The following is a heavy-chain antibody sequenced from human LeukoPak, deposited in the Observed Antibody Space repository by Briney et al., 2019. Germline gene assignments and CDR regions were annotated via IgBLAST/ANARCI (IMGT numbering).Heavy chain of an antibody. CDR1: GGSISSGSYY. J-gene: IGHJ6*03. CDR3: KGSSGYSYYYYMDV. D-gene: IGHD3-22*01. V-gene: IGHV4-61*02. CDR2: IYTSGST. Sequence: SETLSLTCTVSGGSISSGSYYWSWIRQPAGKGLEWIGRIYTSGSTNYNPSLKSRVTISVDTSKNQFSLKLSSVTAADTAVYYCKGSSGYSYYYYMDVWGKGTTVTVSS.